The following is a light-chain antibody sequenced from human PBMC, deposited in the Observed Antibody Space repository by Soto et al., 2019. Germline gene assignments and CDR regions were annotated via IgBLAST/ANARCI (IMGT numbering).Light chain of an antibody. CDR2: EVS. Sequence: QSALTQPASVSGSPGQSITISCTGTSSDVGGSNYVSWYQQYPGKAPKLMIYEVSNRPSGVSNRFSGSKSGNTASLSISGLQAEDEADYYCSSYTNTNTYVFGTGTKVT. J-gene: IGLJ1*01. CDR3: SSYTNTNTYV. CDR1: SSDVGGSNY. V-gene: IGLV2-14*01.